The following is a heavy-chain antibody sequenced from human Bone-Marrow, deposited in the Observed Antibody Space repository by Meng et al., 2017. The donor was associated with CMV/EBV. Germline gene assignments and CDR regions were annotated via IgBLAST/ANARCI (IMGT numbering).Heavy chain of an antibody. D-gene: IGHD3-9*01. J-gene: IGHJ4*02. V-gene: IGHV3-73*01. Sequence: GESLKISCAASGFTFSGSAMHWVRQASGKGLEWVGRIRSKANSYATAYAASVKGRFTISRDDSKNTAYLQMNSLKTEDTAVYYCTKGGRRLRYFDRHDYWGQGTLVTVSS. CDR2: IRSKANSYAT. CDR3: TKGGRRLRYFDRHDY. CDR1: GFTFSGSA.